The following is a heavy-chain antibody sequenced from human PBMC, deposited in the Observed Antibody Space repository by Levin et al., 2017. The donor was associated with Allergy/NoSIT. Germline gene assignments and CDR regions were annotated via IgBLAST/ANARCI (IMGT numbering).Heavy chain of an antibody. CDR3: ARDYSIIAASGTHYFYGMDG. CDR2: IYYSGST. V-gene: IGHV4-59*01. D-gene: IGHD6-13*01. Sequence: SQTLSLPCTVSGGSISGYYWSWIRQPPGKGLEWIGYIYYSGSTNYNPSLKSRVTISLDTSKNQFSLKLTSVTAADTAVYYCARDYSIIAASGTHYFYGMDGWGQGTTVTVSS. CDR1: GGSISGYY. J-gene: IGHJ6*02.